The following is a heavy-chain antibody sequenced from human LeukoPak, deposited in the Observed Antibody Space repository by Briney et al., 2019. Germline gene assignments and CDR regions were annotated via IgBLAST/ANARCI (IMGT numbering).Heavy chain of an antibody. J-gene: IGHJ6*03. CDR2: IYHSGST. CDR3: ARAGPRLSVYQLHVSYYYYMDV. V-gene: IGHV4-38-2*02. CDR1: GYSISSGYY. Sequence: SETLSLTCTVSGYSISSGYYWGWIRQPPGKGLEWIGSIYHSGSTYYNPSLKSRVTISVDTSKNQFSLKLSSVTAADTAVYYCARAGPRLSVYQLHVSYYYYMDVWGKGTTVTVSS. D-gene: IGHD2-2*01.